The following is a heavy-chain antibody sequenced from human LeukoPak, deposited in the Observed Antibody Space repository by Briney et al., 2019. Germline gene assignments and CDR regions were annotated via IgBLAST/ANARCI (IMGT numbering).Heavy chain of an antibody. V-gene: IGHV3-48*01. CDR2: ISSSSSTI. CDR3: ARDRYCSSTSCYILGDDY. CDR1: GFTFSSYS. D-gene: IGHD2-2*02. J-gene: IGHJ4*02. Sequence: GGSLRLSCAASGFTFSSYSMNWVRQAPGKGLEWVSYISSSSSTIYYADSVKGRFTISRDNAKNSLYLQMNSLRAEDTDVYYCARDRYCSSTSCYILGDDYWGQGTLVTVSS.